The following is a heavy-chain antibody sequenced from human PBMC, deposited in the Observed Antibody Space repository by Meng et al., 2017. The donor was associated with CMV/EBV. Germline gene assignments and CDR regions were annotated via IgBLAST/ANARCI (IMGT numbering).Heavy chain of an antibody. CDR1: GGSFSGYY. Sequence: SETQSLTCAVYGGSFSGYYWSWIRQPPGKGLEWIGEINHSGSTNYNPSLKSRVTISVDTSKNQFSLKLSSVTAADTAVYYCARGPTYYYYYGMDVWGQGTTVTVSS. CDR3: ARGPTYYYYYGMDV. CDR2: INHSGST. V-gene: IGHV4-34*01. J-gene: IGHJ6*02.